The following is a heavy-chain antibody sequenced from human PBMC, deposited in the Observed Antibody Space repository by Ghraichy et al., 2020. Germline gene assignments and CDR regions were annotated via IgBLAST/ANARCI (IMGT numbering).Heavy chain of an antibody. V-gene: IGHV3-74*03. J-gene: IGHJ4*02. D-gene: IGHD2-21*02. Sequence: GESLNISCSASGFTLSGYWMHWVRQAPGKGLVWVSRIGSDGRTTTYADSVKGRFTISRDNAKNTLYLQMNSLRAEDTAVYYCARVSTVTFYYFDYWGQGTLVTVSS. CDR3: ARVSTVTFYYFDY. CDR2: IGSDGRTT. CDR1: GFTLSGYW.